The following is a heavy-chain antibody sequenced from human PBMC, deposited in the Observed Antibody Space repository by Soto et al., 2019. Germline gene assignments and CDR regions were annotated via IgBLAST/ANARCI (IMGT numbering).Heavy chain of an antibody. D-gene: IGHD5-12*01. J-gene: IGHJ4*02. CDR1: GYTFISYD. CDR3: VRGLYTGYEWGDH. CDR2: MNPNRGNT. V-gene: IGHV1-8*01. Sequence: VQLVQSGAEVKKPGASVKVSCKASGYTFISYDINWVRQAPGQGLEWMGWMNPNRGNTDYAQKVQGRVTMTRNTSITTAYMELRSLTSEDTAVYSCVRGLYTGYEWGDHWGQGTLITVSP.